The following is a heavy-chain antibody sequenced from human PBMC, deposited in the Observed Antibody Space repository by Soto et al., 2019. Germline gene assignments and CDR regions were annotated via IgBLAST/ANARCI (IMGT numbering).Heavy chain of an antibody. CDR1: ANCIISAAYS. D-gene: IGHD7-27*01. J-gene: IGHJ4*02. CDR3: ARGPSGDKIDY. Sequence: SETLSLTCIVSANCIISAAYSCIGIRQSPDKGLEWIGHIYDGGTTYSSPSLKGRVTISADTSETQFSLKLSSVSAADTAVYYCARGPSGDKIDYWGQGIQVTVSS. CDR2: IYDGGTT. V-gene: IGHV4-30-4*01.